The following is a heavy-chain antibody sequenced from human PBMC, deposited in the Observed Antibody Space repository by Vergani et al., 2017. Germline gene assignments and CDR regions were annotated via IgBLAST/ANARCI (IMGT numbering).Heavy chain of an antibody. CDR2: INHSGST. CDR3: ARDTGNGVDP. J-gene: IGHJ5*02. CDR1: GGSFSGYY. V-gene: IGHV4-34*01. Sequence: QVQLQQWGAGLLKPSETLSLTCAVYGGSFSGYYWSWIRQPPGKGLEWIGEINHSGSTNYNPSLKSRVTISVDTSKNQFSLKLSSVTAADTAVYYCARDTGNGVDPWGQGTLVTVSS. D-gene: IGHD1-14*01.